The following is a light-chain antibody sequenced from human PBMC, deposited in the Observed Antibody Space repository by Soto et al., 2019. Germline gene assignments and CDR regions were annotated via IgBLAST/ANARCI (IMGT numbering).Light chain of an antibody. J-gene: IGKJ1*01. CDR3: QQYNSYPTT. CDR1: QSISSW. Sequence: DIQMTQSPSTLSASVGDRVTITCRASQSISSWLAWYQQKPGKAPKLLIYKASSLESGVPSRFSGSGSGTEFTLTISRLPPDDFATYYCQQYNSYPTTFGQGTKVEIK. CDR2: KAS. V-gene: IGKV1-5*03.